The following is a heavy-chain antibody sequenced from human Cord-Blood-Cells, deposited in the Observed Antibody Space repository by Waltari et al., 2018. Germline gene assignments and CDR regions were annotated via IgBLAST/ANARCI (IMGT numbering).Heavy chain of an antibody. CDR2: INHSGST. Sequence: QVQLQQWGAGLLKPSETLSLTCAVYGGSFSGYYWSWIRQPPGKGLEWIGEINHSGSTTYTPSRKSRVTISVDTSKNQFSLKLSSVTAADTAVYYCAQLKNSGSYYNYFDYWGQGTLVTVSS. D-gene: IGHD3-10*01. CDR1: GGSFSGYY. CDR3: AQLKNSGSYYNYFDY. J-gene: IGHJ4*02. V-gene: IGHV4-34*01.